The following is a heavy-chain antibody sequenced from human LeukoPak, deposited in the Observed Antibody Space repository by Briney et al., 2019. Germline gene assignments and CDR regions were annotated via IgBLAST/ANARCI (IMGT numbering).Heavy chain of an antibody. D-gene: IGHD2-15*01. CDR2: IYYSGST. J-gene: IGHJ1*01. Sequence: SETLSLTCTVSGGSISNGGYYWTWIRQHPGKGLEWIGYIYYSGSTYYNPSLKSRVTISVDTSKNQFSLRLSSVTAADTAVYYCALGYCGGGSCYAREYFQHWGQGTLVTVSS. V-gene: IGHV4-31*03. CDR3: ALGYCGGGSCYAREYFQH. CDR1: GGSISNGGYY.